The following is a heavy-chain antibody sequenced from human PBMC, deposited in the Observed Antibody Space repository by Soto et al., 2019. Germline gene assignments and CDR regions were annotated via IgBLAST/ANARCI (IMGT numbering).Heavy chain of an antibody. CDR1: GFGVSSDY. CDR3: AKTTNYYYSLDV. D-gene: IGHD2-8*01. Sequence: EVQLVESGGGLIQPGGSLRLSCAASGFGVSSDYMSWVRQAPGKGLEWVAVIYTIGSTYYAGSVKGRFTISRDTSRNTLYLQMSTLRAEDTAVYFCAKTTNYYYSLDVWGQGTTVSVSS. J-gene: IGHJ6*02. CDR2: IYTIGST. V-gene: IGHV3-53*01.